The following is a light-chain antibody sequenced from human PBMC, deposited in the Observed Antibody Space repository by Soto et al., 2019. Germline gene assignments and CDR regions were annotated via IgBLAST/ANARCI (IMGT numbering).Light chain of an antibody. CDR2: DVS. Sequence: QSALTQPASVSGSPGQSITISCTGTSSDVGGYNYVSWYQQHPGKAPKLMIYDVSNRPSGVSNRFSGSKSGSTASLTISGLQDEDEADYYCSSYTSLSTLVFGTGTKVTV. CDR1: SSDVGGYNY. V-gene: IGLV2-14*01. CDR3: SSYTSLSTLV. J-gene: IGLJ1*01.